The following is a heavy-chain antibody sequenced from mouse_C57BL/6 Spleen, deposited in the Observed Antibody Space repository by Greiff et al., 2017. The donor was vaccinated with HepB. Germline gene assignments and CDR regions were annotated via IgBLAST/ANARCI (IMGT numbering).Heavy chain of an antibody. CDR2: INPNNGGT. J-gene: IGHJ4*01. CDR1: GYTFTDYN. D-gene: IGHD2-4*01. V-gene: IGHV1-18*01. CDR3: ARCYDYDEEVGYAMDY. Sequence: VQLQQSGPELVKPGASVKIPCKASGYTFTDYNMDWVKQSHGKSLEWIGDINPNNGGTIYNQKFKGKATLTVDKSSSTAYMELRSLTSEDTAVYYCARCYDYDEEVGYAMDYWGQGTSVTVSS.